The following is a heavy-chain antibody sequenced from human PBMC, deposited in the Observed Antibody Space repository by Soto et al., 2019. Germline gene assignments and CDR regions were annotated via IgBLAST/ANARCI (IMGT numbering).Heavy chain of an antibody. Sequence: QVQLQESGPGLVKPSQTLSLTCTVSGGSISSGGYYWTWIRQHPGKGLEWIGYNYYSGITYYNPSLKSRVTISVDTSKNQFSLKLSSVPAADTAVYYCARGSSIAGLYSGMDVWGQGTTVTVSS. CDR3: ARGSSIAGLYSGMDV. CDR2: NYYSGIT. CDR1: GGSISSGGYY. J-gene: IGHJ6*02. D-gene: IGHD6-6*01. V-gene: IGHV4-31*03.